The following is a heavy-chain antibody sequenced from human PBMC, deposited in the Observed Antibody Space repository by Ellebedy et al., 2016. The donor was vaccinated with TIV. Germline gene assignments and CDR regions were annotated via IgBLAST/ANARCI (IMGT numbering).Heavy chain of an antibody. CDR3: AKRYCSGGRCRAFDY. Sequence: GESLKISCAASGFTFIHAMSWVRQAPGKGLEWVSGISGSGGSTYYADSVKGRFTISRDNLKDTLYLQMNSLRAEDTAVYYCAKRYCSGGRCRAFDYWGQGIVVTVSS. D-gene: IGHD2-15*01. CDR2: ISGSGGST. J-gene: IGHJ4*02. CDR1: GFTFIHA. V-gene: IGHV3-23*01.